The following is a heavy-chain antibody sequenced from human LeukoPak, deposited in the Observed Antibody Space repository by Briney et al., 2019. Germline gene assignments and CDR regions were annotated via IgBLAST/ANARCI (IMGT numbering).Heavy chain of an antibody. V-gene: IGHV3-30-3*01. CDR1: GFSFNDYS. CDR3: AREGRDYYYYGMDV. CDR2: ISSDGSNK. J-gene: IGHJ6*02. Sequence: GGSLRLSCAASGFSFNDYSMHWVRQAPGKGLEWVAVISSDGSNKYYADSVKGRFTISRDNSKNTLYLQMNSLRAEDTALYYCAREGRDYYYYGMDVWGQGTTVTVSS.